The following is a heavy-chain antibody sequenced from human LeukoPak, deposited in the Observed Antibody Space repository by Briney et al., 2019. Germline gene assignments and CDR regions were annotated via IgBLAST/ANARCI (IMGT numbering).Heavy chain of an antibody. CDR3: ARHSPAFDY. CDR2: IYYSEST. Sequence: SATLSLTCTVSGGTISSSSYYWGRIRQPPGKGLEWIGSIYYSESTYYHPSLKSRLTISVDTSNNQFSLKLSSVTAADTAVYYCARHSPAFDYWGQGTLVTVSS. V-gene: IGHV4-39*01. CDR1: GGTISSSSYY. J-gene: IGHJ4*02.